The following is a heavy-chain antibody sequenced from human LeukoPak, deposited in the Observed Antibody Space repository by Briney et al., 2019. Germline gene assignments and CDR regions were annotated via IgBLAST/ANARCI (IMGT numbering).Heavy chain of an antibody. CDR3: AKRGYYYDSSGYYSRTYFDY. V-gene: IGHV3-30*18. J-gene: IGHJ4*02. CDR1: GFTFSSYG. CDR2: ISYDGSNK. D-gene: IGHD3-22*01. Sequence: GGSLRLSCVVSGFTFSSYGMHWVRQAPGKGLEWVAVISYDGSNKYYADSVKGRFTISRDNSKNTLYLQMNRLRAEDTAVYYCAKRGYYYDSSGYYSRTYFDYWGQGTLVIVSS.